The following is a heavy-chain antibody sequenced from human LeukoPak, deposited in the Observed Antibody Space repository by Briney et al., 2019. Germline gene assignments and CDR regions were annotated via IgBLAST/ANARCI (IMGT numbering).Heavy chain of an antibody. J-gene: IGHJ4*02. CDR2: VSSGSGYI. CDR1: GFTFSSYE. CDR3: ARGGRSLPFDY. V-gene: IGHV3-21*06. Sequence: PGGSLRLSCAASGFTFSSYEMNWVRQAPGKGLEWVSSVSSGSGYISYADSVKGRFTISRDNAKNSLYLQMNSLRAEDTAVYYCARGGRSLPFDYWGQGTLVTVSS. D-gene: IGHD4-17*01.